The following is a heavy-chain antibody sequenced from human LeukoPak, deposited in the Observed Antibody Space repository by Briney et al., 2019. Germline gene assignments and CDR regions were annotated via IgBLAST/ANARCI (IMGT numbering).Heavy chain of an antibody. J-gene: IGHJ4*02. D-gene: IGHD6-19*01. V-gene: IGHV3-23*01. CDR2: ISGSGGSA. Sequence: GGSLRPSCAASGFTFSTYAMSWVRQAPGKGLEWVSDISGSGGSAYYADSVKGRFTISRDNSKNTLYLQMNSLRAEDTAVYYCAKDQRYSSGWYGYWGQGTLVTVSS. CDR1: GFTFSTYA. CDR3: AKDQRYSSGWYGY.